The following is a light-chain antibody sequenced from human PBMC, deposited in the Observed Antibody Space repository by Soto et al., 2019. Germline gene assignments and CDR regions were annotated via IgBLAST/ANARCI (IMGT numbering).Light chain of an antibody. CDR2: GAS. Sequence: EIVLTQSPGTLSLSPGDRASLSCRASQNLSRYFLAWYQHKPGQAPRLLIYGASNRATGIPARFSGSGSGTDFTLTISSLEPEDFAVYYCQQRSNWPPWTFGQGTKVDI. CDR3: QQRSNWPPWT. V-gene: IGKV3-11*01. CDR1: QNLSRY. J-gene: IGKJ1*01.